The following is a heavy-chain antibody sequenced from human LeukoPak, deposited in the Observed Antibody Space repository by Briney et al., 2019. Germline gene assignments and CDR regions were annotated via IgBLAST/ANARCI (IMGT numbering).Heavy chain of an antibody. CDR3: ARVFSSSSDV. V-gene: IGHV3-21*01. D-gene: IGHD6-6*01. CDR2: ISSSSSYI. J-gene: IGHJ6*02. CDR1: GFTFSSYS. Sequence: GGSLRLSCAASGFTFSSYSMYWVRQAPGKGLEWVSSISSSSSYIYYADSVKGRFTISRDNAKNPLYLQMNSLRAEDTAVYYCARVFSSSSDVWGQGTTVTVSS.